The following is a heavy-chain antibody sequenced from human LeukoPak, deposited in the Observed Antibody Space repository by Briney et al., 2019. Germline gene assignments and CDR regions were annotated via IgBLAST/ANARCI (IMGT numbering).Heavy chain of an antibody. Sequence: GGSLRLSCAASGLTFSNYWMSWVRQAPGKGLEWVANIKQDGGEKYYVDSVKGRFTISRDNSKNTLYLQMNSLRAEDTAVYYCAKAELDYDFWSGYLYYYYGMDVWGQGTTVTVSS. CDR3: AKAELDYDFWSGYLYYYYGMDV. CDR2: IKQDGGEK. CDR1: GLTFSNYW. V-gene: IGHV3-7*03. J-gene: IGHJ6*02. D-gene: IGHD3-3*01.